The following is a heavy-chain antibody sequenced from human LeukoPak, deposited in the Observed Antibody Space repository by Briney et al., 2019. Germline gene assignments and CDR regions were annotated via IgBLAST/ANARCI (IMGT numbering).Heavy chain of an antibody. J-gene: IGHJ3*02. CDR2: ISYDGSNK. V-gene: IGHV3-30-3*01. CDR3: ARESMYEYQLNPDAFDI. Sequence: GGSLRLSCAASGFTFSSYAMHWVRQAPGKGLEWVAVISYDGSNKYYADSVKGRFTISRDNSKNTLYLQMNSLGAEDTAVYYCARESMYEYQLNPDAFDIWGQGTMVTVSS. D-gene: IGHD2-2*01. CDR1: GFTFSSYA.